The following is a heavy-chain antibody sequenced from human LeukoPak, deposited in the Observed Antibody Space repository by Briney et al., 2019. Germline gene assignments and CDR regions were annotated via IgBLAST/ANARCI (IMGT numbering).Heavy chain of an antibody. Sequence: ASVKVSCKASGGTFSSYAISWVRQAPGQGLEWIGGIIPIFGTANYAQKFQGRVTITADESTSTAYMELSSLRSEDTAVYYCARRGYSSGWYGAFDIWGQGTMVTVSS. CDR2: IIPIFGTA. D-gene: IGHD6-19*01. V-gene: IGHV1-69*13. CDR1: GGTFSSYA. CDR3: ARRGYSSGWYGAFDI. J-gene: IGHJ3*02.